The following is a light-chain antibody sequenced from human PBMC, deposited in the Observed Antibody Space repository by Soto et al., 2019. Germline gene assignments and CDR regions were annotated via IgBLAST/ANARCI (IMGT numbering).Light chain of an antibody. CDR3: QQYNNWPPTYT. Sequence: EIVMTQSPATLSVSPGERATLSCRASQSVSSNLAWYQQKPGQAPRLLIYGASTRATGIPARFSGSGSGTELTVTISSLQSEDFAVYYCQQYNNWPPTYTFGQGTKLEIK. J-gene: IGKJ2*01. V-gene: IGKV3-15*01. CDR2: GAS. CDR1: QSVSSN.